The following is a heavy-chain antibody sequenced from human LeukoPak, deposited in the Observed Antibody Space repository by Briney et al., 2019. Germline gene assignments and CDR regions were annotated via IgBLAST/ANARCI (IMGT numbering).Heavy chain of an antibody. V-gene: IGHV3-21*01. CDR1: GFTFSSYS. CDR2: ISSSSSYI. CDR3: ARVGTYCRSTSCYPQTDY. Sequence: GGSLRLSCAASGFTFSSYSMNWVRQAPGKGLEWVSSISSSSSYIYYADSVKGRFTISRDNAKNSLYLQMNSLRAEDTAVYYCARVGTYCRSTSCYPQTDYWGQGTLVTVSS. D-gene: IGHD2-2*01. J-gene: IGHJ4*02.